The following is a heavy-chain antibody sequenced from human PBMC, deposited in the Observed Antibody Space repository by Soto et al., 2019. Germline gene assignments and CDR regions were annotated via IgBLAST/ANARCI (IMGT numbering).Heavy chain of an antibody. V-gene: IGHV3-21*06. CDR2: ISSTTNYI. CDR1: GFTFSSYG. Sequence: GGSLRLSCAASGFTFSSYGMNWVRQAPGKGLGWVSSISSTTNYIYYGDSMKGRFTISRDNAKNSLYLEMNSLRAEDTAVYYCARESEDLTSNFDYWGQGTLVTVSS. CDR3: ARESEDLTSNFDY. J-gene: IGHJ4*02.